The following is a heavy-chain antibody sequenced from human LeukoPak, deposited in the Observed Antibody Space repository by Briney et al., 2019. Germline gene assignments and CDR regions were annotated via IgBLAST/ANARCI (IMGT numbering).Heavy chain of an antibody. CDR1: GGSISSYY. D-gene: IGHD3/OR15-3a*01. Sequence: SETLSLTCTVSGGSISSYYWSWIRQPAGKGLEWIGRIYTSGSTNYNPSLKSRVTISIDTSKNQISLRLTSVTATDTAMYYCARQTGSGLFTLPGGQGTLVTVSS. CDR3: ARQTGSGLFTLP. CDR2: IYTSGST. J-gene: IGHJ4*02. V-gene: IGHV4-4*07.